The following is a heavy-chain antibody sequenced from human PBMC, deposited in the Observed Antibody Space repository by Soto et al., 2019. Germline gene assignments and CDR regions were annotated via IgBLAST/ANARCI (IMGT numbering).Heavy chain of an antibody. CDR2: ISYDGSNK. D-gene: IGHD3-10*02. J-gene: IGHJ4*02. CDR1: GVTISSYG. CDR3: AKDATRRDCSHYFGH. V-gene: IGHV3-30*18. Sequence: VGSXRLSCAASGVTISSYGMHWVRKTTGKGLEWVAVISYDGSNKYYADSVKGRFTISRDNSKNTLYLQMNSLRAEDTAVYCCAKDATRRDCSHYFGHWGEGALGTGSS.